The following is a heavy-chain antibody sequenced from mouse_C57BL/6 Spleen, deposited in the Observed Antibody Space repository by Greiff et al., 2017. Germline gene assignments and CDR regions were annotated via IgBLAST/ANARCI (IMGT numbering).Heavy chain of an antibody. CDR1: GFSLTSYG. V-gene: IGHV2-2*01. Sequence: QVQLQQSGPGLVQPSQSLSITCTVSGFSLTSYGVHWVRQSPGKGLEWLGVIWSGGSTDYNAAFISRLSISKDNSKSQVFFKMNRLQADDTAIYYGARSITTVVPGAMDYWGQGTSVTVSS. J-gene: IGHJ4*01. CDR3: ARSITTVVPGAMDY. CDR2: IWSGGST. D-gene: IGHD1-1*01.